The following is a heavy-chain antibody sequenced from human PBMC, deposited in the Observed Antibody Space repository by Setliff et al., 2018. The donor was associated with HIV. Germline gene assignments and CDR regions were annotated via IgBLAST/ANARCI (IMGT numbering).Heavy chain of an antibody. CDR2: IYTNGNT. J-gene: IGHJ4*02. Sequence: SETLSLTCTVFSGSMNNYYWNWIRQPAGKGLEWIGRIYTNGNTNYNPSLKSRVTVSADTSKNQFSLKLTSVTAADTAVYYCARGDPFTDFDSWGQGTLVTVSS. CDR1: SGSMNNYY. D-gene: IGHD3-16*01. V-gene: IGHV4-4*07. CDR3: ARGDPFTDFDS.